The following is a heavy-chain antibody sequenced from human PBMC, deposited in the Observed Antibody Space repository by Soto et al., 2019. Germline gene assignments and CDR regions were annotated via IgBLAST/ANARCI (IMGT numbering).Heavy chain of an antibody. CDR3: ARNVFFDY. D-gene: IGHD3-10*01. CDR2: INHSGST. Sequence: SETLSLTCAVYGGSFSGYYWSWIRQPPGKGLEWIGEINHSGSTNYNPSLKSRVTISVDTSKNQFSLKLSSVTAADTAVYYCARNVFFDYWGQGTLVTVSS. V-gene: IGHV4-34*01. CDR1: GGSFSGYY. J-gene: IGHJ4*02.